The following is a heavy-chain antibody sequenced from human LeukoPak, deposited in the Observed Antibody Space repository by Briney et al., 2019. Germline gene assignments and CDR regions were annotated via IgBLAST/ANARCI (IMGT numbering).Heavy chain of an antibody. Sequence: SETLSLTCTVSGGSISTYYWGWIRQPPGKGLEWIGYIYYTGITKYDPSLKSRVTISLDTPKNQFSLKLSSLTVADTAVYYCTRAGGWNSFDSCGQGTLVTVSP. D-gene: IGHD1-7*01. J-gene: IGHJ5*01. CDR2: IYYTGIT. CDR1: GGSISTYY. CDR3: TRAGGWNSFDS. V-gene: IGHV4-59*01.